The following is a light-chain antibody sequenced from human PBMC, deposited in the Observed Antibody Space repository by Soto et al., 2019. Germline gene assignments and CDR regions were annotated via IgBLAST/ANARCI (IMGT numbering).Light chain of an antibody. CDR2: GVS. CDR1: QSVSNSF. V-gene: IGKV3-20*01. J-gene: IGKJ2*01. CDR3: QQYSSLPHT. Sequence: ENVLTQSPATLSLSPGERATLSCRASQSVSNSFFAWYQQQPGQAPRLLIYGVSSRATGIPDRFSGSGSGTDFTLTISRLEPEDFVVYYCQQYSSLPHTFGQGTKLEVK.